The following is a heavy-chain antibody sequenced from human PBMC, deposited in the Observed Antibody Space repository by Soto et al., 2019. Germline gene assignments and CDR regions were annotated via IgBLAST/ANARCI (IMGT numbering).Heavy chain of an antibody. CDR3: TRERTGPHFDY. CDR1: GGSISSSN. CDR2: IYSGGST. J-gene: IGHJ4*02. Sequence: PSETLSLTCAVSGGSISSSNWWCVVRQPPGKGLEWVSVIYSGGSTYYADSVKGRFTISRDKSKNTLYLQMNSLRAEDTAVYYCTRERTGPHFDYWGQGTLVTVSS. V-gene: IGHV3-53*01.